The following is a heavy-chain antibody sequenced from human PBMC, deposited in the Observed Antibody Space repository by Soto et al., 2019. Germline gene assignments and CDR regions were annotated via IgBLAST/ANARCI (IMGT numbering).Heavy chain of an antibody. Sequence: GGSLSLSCAASGFTVSINYMSWVRQAPGKGLEWVSVIYSGGSTYYADSVKGRFTISRHNSKNTLYLQMNSLRAEDTAVYYCARLYGDYENWFDPWGQGTLVTVSS. CDR1: GFTVSINY. J-gene: IGHJ5*02. D-gene: IGHD4-17*01. CDR3: ARLYGDYENWFDP. V-gene: IGHV3-53*04. CDR2: IYSGGST.